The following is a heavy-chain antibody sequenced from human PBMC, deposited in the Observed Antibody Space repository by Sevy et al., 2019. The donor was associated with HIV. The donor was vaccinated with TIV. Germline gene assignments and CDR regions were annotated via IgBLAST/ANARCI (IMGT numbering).Heavy chain of an antibody. D-gene: IGHD1-26*01. Sequence: GGCLRLSCAASGFMISTYGMHWVRQAPGRGLEWVAVIWYDGSNIKYGDSVKGRFIISRDNSKNTVFLDMNSLRAEDSAVYYCARDDRVAGGLGGYFNYGMDVWGQGTTVTVSS. CDR3: ARDDRVAGGLGGYFNYGMDV. J-gene: IGHJ6*02. CDR2: IWYDGSNI. V-gene: IGHV3-33*01. CDR1: GFMISTYG.